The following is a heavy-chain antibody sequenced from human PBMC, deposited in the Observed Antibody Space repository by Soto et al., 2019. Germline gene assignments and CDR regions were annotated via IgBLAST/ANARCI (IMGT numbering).Heavy chain of an antibody. CDR3: AILSN. Sequence: EVQLVETGGGLIQPGGSLRLSCAASGFTVSSNYMNWVRQAPGKGLEWVSIIYSDGTTSYADSVKGRFTISRDNFKNTLHLQMNSLRAEDMAVYYCAILSNWGQGTLVTVSS. V-gene: IGHV3-53*02. J-gene: IGHJ4*02. D-gene: IGHD6-6*01. CDR1: GFTVSSNY. CDR2: IYSDGTT.